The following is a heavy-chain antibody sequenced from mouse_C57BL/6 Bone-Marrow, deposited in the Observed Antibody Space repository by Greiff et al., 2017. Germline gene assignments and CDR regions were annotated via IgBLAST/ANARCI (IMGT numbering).Heavy chain of an antibody. J-gene: IGHJ3*01. CDR2: IHPNSGST. CDR3: ARWNDYARLDY. D-gene: IGHD2-4*01. Sequence: VQLQQPGAELVKPGASVKLSCKASGYTFTSYWMHWVKQRPGQGLEWIGMIHPNSGSTNYNEKFKSKATLTVDKSSSTAYMQLSSLTSEDSAVYYCARWNDYARLDYWGQGTLVTVAA. V-gene: IGHV1-64*01. CDR1: GYTFTSYW.